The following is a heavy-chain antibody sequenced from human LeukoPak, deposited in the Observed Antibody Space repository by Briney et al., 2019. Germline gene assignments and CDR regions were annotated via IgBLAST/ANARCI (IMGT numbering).Heavy chain of an antibody. Sequence: ASVKVSCKAPGNTFAGHNIHWMRQAPGQGLELMGWINPDRGGTDYARQFQGRVTMTSDTSIRAAYMELSSLVSEDSAAYFCAISIQAAAIPAFDYWGQGTLVTVSS. CDR2: INPDRGGT. CDR3: AISIQAAAIPAFDY. V-gene: IGHV1-2*02. CDR1: GNTFAGHN. J-gene: IGHJ4*02. D-gene: IGHD6-25*01.